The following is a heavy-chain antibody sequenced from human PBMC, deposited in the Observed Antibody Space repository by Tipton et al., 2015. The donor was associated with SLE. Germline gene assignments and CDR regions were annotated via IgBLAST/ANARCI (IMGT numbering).Heavy chain of an antibody. CDR3: AREWGITIFGVSLIDP. J-gene: IGHJ5*02. V-gene: IGHV4-30-4*01. CDR2: IYYSGST. CDR1: GGSISSGDYY. D-gene: IGHD3-3*01. Sequence: LRLSCTVSGGSISSGDYYWSWIRQPPGKGLEWIGYIYYSGSTYYNPSLKSRVTISVDTSKNQFSLKLSSVTAADTAVYYCAREWGITIFGVSLIDPWDQLTLVTVAS.